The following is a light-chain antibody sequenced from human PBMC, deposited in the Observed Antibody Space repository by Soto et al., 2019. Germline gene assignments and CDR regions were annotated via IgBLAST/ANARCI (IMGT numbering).Light chain of an antibody. Sequence: EVVLTQSPGTLSLSPGERATLSCRASQSVSNNYLAWYQQKPGQAPRLLIYGASSRATGIPDRFAGSGSGTEFTLSIISLQSEDFAVYFVQQYGSSPLTFGGGTKVDIK. CDR3: QQYGSSPLT. CDR1: QSVSNNY. J-gene: IGKJ4*01. CDR2: GAS. V-gene: IGKV3-20*01.